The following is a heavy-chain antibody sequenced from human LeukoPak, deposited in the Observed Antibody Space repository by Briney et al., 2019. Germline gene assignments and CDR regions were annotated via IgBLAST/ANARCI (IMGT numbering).Heavy chain of an antibody. D-gene: IGHD3-22*01. CDR3: ARGAIRTDYYYDSSGYDPDAFDI. CDR1: GGSISSYY. Sequence: SETLSLTRTASGGSISSYYWSWIRQPPGKGLEWIGYIYYSGSTNYNPSLKSRVTISVDTSKNQFSLKLSSVTAADTAVYYCARGAIRTDYYYDSSGYDPDAFDIWGQGTMVTVSS. CDR2: IYYSGST. J-gene: IGHJ3*02. V-gene: IGHV4-59*01.